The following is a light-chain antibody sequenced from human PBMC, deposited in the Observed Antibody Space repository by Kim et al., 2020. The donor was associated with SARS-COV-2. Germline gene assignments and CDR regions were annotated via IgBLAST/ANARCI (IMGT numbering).Light chain of an antibody. V-gene: IGKV3-11*01. CDR3: QQRSNWPLT. CDR2: DAS. Sequence: PGNAATLSCRASQSVRGQLAWYQQKPGQAPRLLIYDASNRATGIPARFSGSGSGTDFTLTIDSLEPEDFALYYCQQRSNWPLTFGPGTKVDIK. CDR1: QSVRGQ. J-gene: IGKJ3*01.